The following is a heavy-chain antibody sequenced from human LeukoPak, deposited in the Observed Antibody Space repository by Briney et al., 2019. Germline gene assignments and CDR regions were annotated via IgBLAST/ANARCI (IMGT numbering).Heavy chain of an antibody. CDR2: INHSGST. J-gene: IGHJ4*02. Sequence: SETLSLTCAVYGGSFSGYYWSWIRQPPGKGLEWIGEINHSGSTNYNPSLKSRITISVDKSKSQFSLKLSSVTAADTAVYYCAARRVVTAHFDYWGQGTLVTVSS. V-gene: IGHV4-34*01. CDR3: AARRVVTAHFDY. CDR1: GGSFSGYY. D-gene: IGHD2-21*02.